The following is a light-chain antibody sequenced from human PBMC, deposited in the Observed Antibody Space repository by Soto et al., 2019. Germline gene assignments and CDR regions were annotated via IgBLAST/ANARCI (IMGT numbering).Light chain of an antibody. CDR2: DVS. CDR1: SSDVVGYNY. J-gene: IGLJ1*01. CDR3: GSYTRRSPHNFV. Sequence: QSVLTQPASVSGSPGQSITISCTGTSSDVVGYNYVSWYQQHPGKAPKLMIYDVSDRPSGVSNRFSGSESGNTASLTISGLQAEDEADYYCGSYTRRSPHNFVFGTGTKVTVL. V-gene: IGLV2-14*01.